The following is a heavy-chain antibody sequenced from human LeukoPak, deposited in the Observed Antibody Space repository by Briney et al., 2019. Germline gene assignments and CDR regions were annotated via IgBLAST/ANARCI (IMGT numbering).Heavy chain of an antibody. J-gene: IGHJ5*02. Sequence: ASVKVSCKASGYTFTGYYRHWVRQAPGQGLEWMGRINPNSGGTNYAQKFQGRVTMTRDTSISTAYMELSRLRSDDTAVYYCATLGSVVVVAATRWFDPWGQGTLVTVSS. CDR1: GYTFTGYY. CDR2: INPNSGGT. D-gene: IGHD2-15*01. CDR3: ATLGSVVVVAATRWFDP. V-gene: IGHV1-2*06.